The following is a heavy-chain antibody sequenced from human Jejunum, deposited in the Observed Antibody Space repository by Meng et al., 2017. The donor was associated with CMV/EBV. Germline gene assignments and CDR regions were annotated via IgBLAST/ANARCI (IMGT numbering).Heavy chain of an antibody. D-gene: IGHD1-1*01. Sequence: AAAGFTFSRDWMTWVRKAPGKGLEWVVNIKQDGSEKYYVDSVKGRFTVSRDNARNSVYLQLNSLTVEDTAVYYCARIGYTSSSLDYWGRGTLVTVSS. J-gene: IGHJ4*02. CDR3: ARIGYTSSSLDY. CDR2: IKQDGSEK. CDR1: GFTFSRDW. V-gene: IGHV3-7*01.